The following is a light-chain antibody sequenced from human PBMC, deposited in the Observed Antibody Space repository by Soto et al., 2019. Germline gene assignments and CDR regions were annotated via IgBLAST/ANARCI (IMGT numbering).Light chain of an antibody. Sequence: DIQMTQSPSTLSASVGDSFTITCRASQNIRNWLAWYQQKPGKAPNPLIYDASSLKSGVPARFSGSGSGTEFTLTISSLQSEDFAVYYCQQYGSSIQTFGQGTKVDI. CDR2: DAS. CDR3: QQYGSSIQT. J-gene: IGKJ1*01. CDR1: QNIRNW. V-gene: IGKV1-5*01.